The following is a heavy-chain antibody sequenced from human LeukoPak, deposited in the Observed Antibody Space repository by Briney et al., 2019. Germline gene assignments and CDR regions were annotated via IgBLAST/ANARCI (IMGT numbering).Heavy chain of an antibody. Sequence: GESLKISCKGSGYSFTSYWIGWVRQMPGKGLEWMGIIYPGDSDTRYSPSFQGQVTISADKSISTAYLQWSSLKASDTAMYYCARQDCSSTSCYHGGADYWGQGTLATVSS. J-gene: IGHJ4*02. V-gene: IGHV5-51*01. D-gene: IGHD2-2*01. CDR2: IYPGDSDT. CDR3: ARQDCSSTSCYHGGADY. CDR1: GYSFTSYW.